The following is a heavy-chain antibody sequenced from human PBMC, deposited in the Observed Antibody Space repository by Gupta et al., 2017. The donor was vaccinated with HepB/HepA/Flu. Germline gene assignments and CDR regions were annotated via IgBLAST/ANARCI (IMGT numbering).Heavy chain of an antibody. CDR2: ISSSSSYI. CDR3: ASILWWLNRDI. J-gene: IGHJ3*02. D-gene: IGHD2-21*01. CDR1: GLPFGSYS. Sequence: EVQLVESGGGLVKPGGSLRLSCAASGLPFGSYSMNWVRQAPGKGLEWVSSISSSSSYIYYADSVKGRFTISRDNAKNSLYLQMNSLRAEDTAVYYCASILWWLNRDIWGQGTMVTVSS. V-gene: IGHV3-21*01.